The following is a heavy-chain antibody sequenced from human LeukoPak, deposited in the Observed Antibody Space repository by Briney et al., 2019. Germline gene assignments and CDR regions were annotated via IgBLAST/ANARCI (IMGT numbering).Heavy chain of an antibody. CDR2: IYYSGST. CDR1: GGSISSYY. CDR3: ARDSSYCGGDCYSFDY. D-gene: IGHD2-21*02. J-gene: IGHJ4*02. V-gene: IGHV4-59*01. Sequence: PSETLSLTCTVSGGSISSYYWSWIRQPPGKGLECIGYIYYSGSTNYNPSLKSRVTISVDTSKHQFSLKLSSVTAADTAVYYCARDSSYCGGDCYSFDYWGQGTLVTVSS.